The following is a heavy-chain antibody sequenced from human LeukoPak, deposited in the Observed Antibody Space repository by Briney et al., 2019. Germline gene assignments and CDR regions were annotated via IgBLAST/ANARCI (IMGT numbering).Heavy chain of an antibody. CDR2: FVPDDSAV. CDR1: GDSLTNYW. D-gene: IGHD1-14*01. CDR3: ARRLRPNLDMPNWVDP. Sequence: GESLKISCKVSGDSLTNYWIGWVRRVPGKGLEWMGIFVPDDSAVNYSPSLQGQVIISVDKSINTAYLQWRSLRASDTAIYYCARRLRPNLDMPNWVDPWGQGTLVSVSS. J-gene: IGHJ5*02. V-gene: IGHV5-51*01.